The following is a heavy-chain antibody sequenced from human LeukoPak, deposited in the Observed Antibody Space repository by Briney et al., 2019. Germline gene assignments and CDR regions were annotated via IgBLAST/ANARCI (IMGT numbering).Heavy chain of an antibody. Sequence: SETLSLTCAVSGGSISSGGYSWSWIRQPPGKGLEWIGYIYHSGSTYYNPSLKSRVIISVDRSENQFSLKLSSVTAADTAVYYCARDKGYGSGSPNWFDPWGQGTLVTVSS. J-gene: IGHJ5*02. V-gene: IGHV4-30-2*01. CDR1: GGSISSGGYS. CDR2: IYHSGST. D-gene: IGHD3-10*01. CDR3: ARDKGYGSGSPNWFDP.